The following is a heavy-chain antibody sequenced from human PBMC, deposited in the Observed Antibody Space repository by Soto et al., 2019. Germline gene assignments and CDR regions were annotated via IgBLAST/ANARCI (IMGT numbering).Heavy chain of an antibody. J-gene: IGHJ4*02. Sequence: EVQLVDSGGGLIKPGGSLRLSCAASGFPFSPAWLAWVRQAPGKGLEWVALIKSKTSGETTHYAAPVKGRFTISRDDAKNTVFLHMDSLKPEDTAMYYCAIDDSARGVGEFDYWGQGTLVTVSS. CDR3: AIDDSARGVGEFDY. CDR1: GFPFSPAW. V-gene: IGHV3-15*01. D-gene: IGHD3-10*01. CDR2: IKSKTSGETT.